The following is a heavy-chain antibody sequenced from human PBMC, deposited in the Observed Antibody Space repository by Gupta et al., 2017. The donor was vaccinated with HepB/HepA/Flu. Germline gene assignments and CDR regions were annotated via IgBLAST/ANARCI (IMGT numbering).Heavy chain of an antibody. D-gene: IGHD2-2*01. V-gene: IGHV3-30*18. CDR3: AKSHCSTTSCSHYMDV. CDR2: ISYDGSNK. CDR1: GFTLSNYG. Sequence: QVQLVESGGGVVQPGRSLRLSCAASGFTLSNYGMHWVRQAPGKGLEWVALISYDGSNKYNADSVKGRFTISRDNSKNTLYLQMNSLRPEDTAVYYCAKSHCSTTSCSHYMDVWGKGTTVTVSS. J-gene: IGHJ6*03.